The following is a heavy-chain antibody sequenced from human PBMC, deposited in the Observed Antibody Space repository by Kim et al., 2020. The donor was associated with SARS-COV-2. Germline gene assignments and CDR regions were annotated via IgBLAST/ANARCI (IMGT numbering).Heavy chain of an antibody. D-gene: IGHD3-10*01. Sequence: GGSLRLSCAASGFTFSSYAMHWVRQAPGKGLEWVAGISYDGSNKYYADSVKGRFTISRDNSKNTLYLQMNSLRAEDTAVYYCARQYGSGSSYYYYGMDV. CDR3: ARQYGSGSSYYYYGMDV. CDR2: ISYDGSNK. J-gene: IGHJ6*01. V-gene: IGHV3-30*04. CDR1: GFTFSSYA.